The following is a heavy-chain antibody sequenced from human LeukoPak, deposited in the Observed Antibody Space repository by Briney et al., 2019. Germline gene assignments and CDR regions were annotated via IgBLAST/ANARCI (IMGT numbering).Heavy chain of an antibody. Sequence: GGSLRLSCAASGFTFSSYAMSWVRQAPGKGLEWVSAISGSGGSTYYADSVKGRFTISRDNSMNTLYLQMNSLRAEDTAVFYCAKDGPYCGGGSCYLPSYWGQGTLVTVSS. D-gene: IGHD2-15*01. CDR2: ISGSGGST. CDR1: GFTFSSYA. J-gene: IGHJ4*02. CDR3: AKDGPYCGGGSCYLPSY. V-gene: IGHV3-23*01.